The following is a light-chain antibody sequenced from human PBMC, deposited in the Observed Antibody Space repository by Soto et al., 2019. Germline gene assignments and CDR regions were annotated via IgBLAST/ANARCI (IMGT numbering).Light chain of an antibody. CDR2: GAS. J-gene: IGKJ1*01. CDR1: ESVGNN. CDR3: QQYKNWWT. Sequence: EIVMTQSPATLSVSPGERATLSFRASESVGNNLAWYQQRPGQAPRLLIYGASTRATGTPARFSGSGSGTEFTLTISSPQSEDFAIYYCQQYKNWWTFGQGTKVDIK. V-gene: IGKV3-15*01.